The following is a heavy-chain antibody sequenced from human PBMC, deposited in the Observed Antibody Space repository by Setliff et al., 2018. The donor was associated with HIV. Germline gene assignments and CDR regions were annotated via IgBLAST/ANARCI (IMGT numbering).Heavy chain of an antibody. CDR3: ARLRITMIMMLNYFDY. CDR2: IYYSGST. D-gene: IGHD3-22*01. CDR1: GGSISSSTYY. Sequence: PSETLSLTCTVSGGSISSSTYYWGWIRQPPGKGLEWIGTIYYSGSTYYNPSLKSRLTISVDTSKNQFSLRLTSVTAADTAVYFCARLRITMIMMLNYFDYWGQGTLVTVSS. V-gene: IGHV4-39*01. J-gene: IGHJ4*02.